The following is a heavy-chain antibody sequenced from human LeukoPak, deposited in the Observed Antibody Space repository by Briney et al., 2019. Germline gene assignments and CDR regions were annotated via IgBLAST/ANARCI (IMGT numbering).Heavy chain of an antibody. CDR2: INPNNGGT. Sequence: ASVKVSCKASGYTFTGYYMHWVRQAPGQGLEWMGRINPNNGGTNYAQKFQGRVTMTGDTSISTAYMELSSLRSDDTAVYYCTRESGSYHGNDYWGQGTLVTVSS. D-gene: IGHD1-26*01. CDR3: TRESGSYHGNDY. CDR1: GYTFTGYY. V-gene: IGHV1-2*06. J-gene: IGHJ4*02.